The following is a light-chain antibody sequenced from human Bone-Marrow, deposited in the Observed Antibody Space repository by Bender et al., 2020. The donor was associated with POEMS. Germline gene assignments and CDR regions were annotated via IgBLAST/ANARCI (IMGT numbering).Light chain of an antibody. CDR1: ILAKQY. CDR3: ESADTTTVV. V-gene: IGLV3-25*03. Sequence: SSELTQPPSVSVSAGQTAKITCSGDILAKQYVYWFQQKPGQAPVLVIHRDSERPSGIPERFSGSSSGTTVTLIITGVQAEDEADYYCESADTTTVVFGAGTKLTVL. J-gene: IGLJ2*01. CDR2: RDS.